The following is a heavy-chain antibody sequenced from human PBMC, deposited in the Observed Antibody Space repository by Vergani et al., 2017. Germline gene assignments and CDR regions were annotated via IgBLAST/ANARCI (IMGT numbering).Heavy chain of an antibody. D-gene: IGHD2-2*01. CDR2: INPNSGGT. CDR3: ARVGTSANRDYFDY. Sequence: QVQLVQSGAEVKKPGASVKVSCKASGYTFTDYFMHWVRQAPGQGLEWMGWINPNSGGTNYAQKFQGRVTMTGDTSISTAYMELSNLRSDDTAVYYCARVGTSANRDYFDYWGQGTLVTVSS. J-gene: IGHJ4*02. CDR1: GYTFTDYF. V-gene: IGHV1-2*02.